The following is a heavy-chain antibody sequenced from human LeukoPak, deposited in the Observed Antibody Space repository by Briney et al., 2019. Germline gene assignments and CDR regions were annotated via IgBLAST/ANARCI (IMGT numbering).Heavy chain of an antibody. CDR2: INHSGST. J-gene: IGHJ6*02. Sequence: SDTLSLTCAVYGGSFSGYYWSWIRQPPGKGLEWIGEINHSGSTNYNPSLKSRVTISVDTSKNQSSLKLSSVTAADTAVYYCARKGMDVWGQGTTVTVSS. CDR3: ARKGMDV. CDR1: GGSFSGYY. V-gene: IGHV4-34*01.